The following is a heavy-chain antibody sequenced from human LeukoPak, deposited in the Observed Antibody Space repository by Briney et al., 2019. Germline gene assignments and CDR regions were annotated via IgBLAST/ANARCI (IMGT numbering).Heavy chain of an antibody. CDR3: ARDPYSGNYGNYYYYYMDV. J-gene: IGHJ6*03. CDR2: ITTSGTYI. V-gene: IGHV3-21*01. CDR1: GFTFNNYN. D-gene: IGHD1-26*01. Sequence: AGGSLRLSCATSGFTFNNYNMNWVRQAPGRALEWVSSITTSGTYIFYADSVKGRFTISRDNAKNSLYLQMNSLGPEDTAVYYCARDPYSGNYGNYYYYYMDVWGKGTTVTISS.